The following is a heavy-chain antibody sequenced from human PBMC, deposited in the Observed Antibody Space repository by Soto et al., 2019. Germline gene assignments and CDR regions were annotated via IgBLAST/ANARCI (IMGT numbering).Heavy chain of an antibody. CDR1: GFTFSRHW. D-gene: IGHD1-26*01. Sequence: EAQLVESGGGLVQPGGSLRLSCAASGFTFSRHWMHWVRQPPGKGLVWVSRMSGDGSTTNYADSVKGRFTISRDNAKSTLYLQMNSLRAEDTAVYYCAKEGPGGGRHFYYAMDVWGQGTTVTVSS. CDR2: MSGDGSTT. CDR3: AKEGPGGGRHFYYAMDV. J-gene: IGHJ6*02. V-gene: IGHV3-74*01.